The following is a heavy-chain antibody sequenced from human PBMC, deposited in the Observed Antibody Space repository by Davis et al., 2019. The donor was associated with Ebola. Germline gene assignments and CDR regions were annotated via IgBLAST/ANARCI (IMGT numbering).Heavy chain of an antibody. CDR2: ISAYNGNT. D-gene: IGHD2-8*01. CDR3: ARESEGYCTNGVCYWAGMDV. J-gene: IGHJ6*04. CDR1: GYTFTSYG. Sequence: AASVKVSCKASGYTFTSYGISWVRQAPGQGLEWMGWISAYNGNTNYAQKLQGRVTMTTDTSTSTAYMELRSLRSDDTAVYYCARESEGYCTNGVCYWAGMDVWGKGTTVTVSS. V-gene: IGHV1-18*01.